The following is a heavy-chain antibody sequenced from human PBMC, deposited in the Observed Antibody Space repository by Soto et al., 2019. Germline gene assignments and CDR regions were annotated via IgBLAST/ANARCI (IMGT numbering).Heavy chain of an antibody. D-gene: IGHD3-16*01. V-gene: IGHV3-30*18. CDR3: AKSSDYVWGSTVDY. CDR2: ISYDGSNK. CDR1: GFTFSSYG. J-gene: IGHJ4*02. Sequence: VQLVESGGGVVQPGRSLRLSCAASGFTFSSYGMHWVRQAPGKGLEWVAVISYDGSNKYYADSVKGRFTISRDNSKNTLYLQMNSLRAEDTAVYYCAKSSDYVWGSTVDYWGQGTLVTVSS.